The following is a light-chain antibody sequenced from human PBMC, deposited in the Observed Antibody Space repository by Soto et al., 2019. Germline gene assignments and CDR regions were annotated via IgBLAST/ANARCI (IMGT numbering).Light chain of an antibody. J-gene: IGLJ2*01. CDR3: SSYTSSDTLV. Sequence: QSALTQPASVSGSPGQSITISCTGTSGDVGGHNYVSWYQQHPGKAPKLMIYNVNNRPSGVSNRFSGSKSGNTASLTISGLQAEDEADYYCSSYTSSDTLVFGGGTKLTVL. CDR2: NVN. V-gene: IGLV2-14*01. CDR1: SGDVGGHNY.